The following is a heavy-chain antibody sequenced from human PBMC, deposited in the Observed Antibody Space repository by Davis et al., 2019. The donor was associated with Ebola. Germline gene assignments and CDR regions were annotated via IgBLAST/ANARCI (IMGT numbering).Heavy chain of an antibody. CDR1: GFTFSTNY. Sequence: GESLKISCAASGFTFSTNYMSWVRHAPGKGLEWVATITGSGGSDHADSVRGRFTISRDNSKNTLYLQMNSLRVEDTAVYFCAKHFSGSYCQDYWGQGSLVTGSS. CDR3: AKHFSGSYCQDY. CDR2: ITGSGGS. D-gene: IGHD1-26*01. V-gene: IGHV3-23*01. J-gene: IGHJ4*02.